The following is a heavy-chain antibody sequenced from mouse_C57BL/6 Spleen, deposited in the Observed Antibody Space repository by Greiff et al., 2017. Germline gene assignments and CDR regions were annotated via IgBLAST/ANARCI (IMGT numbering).Heavy chain of an antibody. CDR2: ISSGGSYT. CDR1: GFTFSSYG. J-gene: IGHJ2*01. V-gene: IGHV5-6*02. CDR3: ARQGTSGSSPWYFDY. D-gene: IGHD1-1*01. Sequence: DVKLVESGGDLVKPGGSLKLSCAASGFTFSSYGMSWVRQTPDKRLEWVATISSGGSYTYYPDSVKGRFTITRDNAKNTLYLQKSSLRSEDTAMSYCARQGTSGSSPWYFDYWGQGTTLTVSS.